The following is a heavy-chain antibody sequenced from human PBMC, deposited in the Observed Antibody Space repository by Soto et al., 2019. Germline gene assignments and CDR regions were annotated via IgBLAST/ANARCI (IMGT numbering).Heavy chain of an antibody. D-gene: IGHD6-13*01. CDR3: VASLAASGLNWLDP. Sequence: QLQLQESGPGLVKASETLSLTCIVSGGSISEKYWNWVRQPPGKGLEWIGLIFANGHTDYNPSLKSRVTMSVDASKNQFSLRLTSMTAADTAAYYCVASLAASGLNWLDPWGRGTLVTVSS. CDR2: IFANGHT. CDR1: GGSISEKY. J-gene: IGHJ5*02. V-gene: IGHV4-4*07.